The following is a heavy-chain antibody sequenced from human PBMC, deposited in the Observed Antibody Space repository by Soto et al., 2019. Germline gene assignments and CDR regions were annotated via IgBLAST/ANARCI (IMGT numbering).Heavy chain of an antibody. D-gene: IGHD3-22*01. CDR3: ARDYEPRYYYDSSGSPSDAFDI. CDR1: GGTFSSYA. CDR2: IIPIFGTA. V-gene: IGHV1-69*13. J-gene: IGHJ3*02. Sequence: SVKVSCKASGGTFSSYAISWVRQAPGQGLEWMGGIIPIFGTANYAQKFQGRVTITADESTSTAYMELSSLRSEDTAVYYCARDYEPRYYYDSSGSPSDAFDIWG.